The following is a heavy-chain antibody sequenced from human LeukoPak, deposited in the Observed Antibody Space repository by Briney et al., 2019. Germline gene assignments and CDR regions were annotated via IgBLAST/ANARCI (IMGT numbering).Heavy chain of an antibody. V-gene: IGHV3-7*01. CDR3: ARDHTAPTIIWDC. J-gene: IGHJ4*02. CDR1: GFTFSDYW. CDR2: IRQDDSEK. Sequence: GGSLRLSCSASGFTFSDYWMMWVRQAPGKGLEWVGNIRQDDSEKNYVDSVKGRITVSRDNAKNSMYLQMNSLRAEDTAVYYCARDHTAPTIIWDCWGQGTLVTVSS. D-gene: IGHD3/OR15-3a*01.